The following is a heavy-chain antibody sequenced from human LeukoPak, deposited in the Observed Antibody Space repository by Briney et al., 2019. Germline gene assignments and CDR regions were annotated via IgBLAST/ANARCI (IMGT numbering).Heavy chain of an antibody. CDR3: AREDTPAAVKRGWFDP. V-gene: IGHV1-69*05. J-gene: IGHJ5*02. D-gene: IGHD6-13*01. CDR2: VIPIFGTA. CDR1: GGTFSSYA. Sequence: SVKVSCKASGGTFSSYAISWVRQAPGQGLEWVGGVIPIFGTANYAQKFQGRVTITTDESTSTAYMELSSLRSEDTAVYYCAREDTPAAVKRGWFDPWGQGTLVTVSS.